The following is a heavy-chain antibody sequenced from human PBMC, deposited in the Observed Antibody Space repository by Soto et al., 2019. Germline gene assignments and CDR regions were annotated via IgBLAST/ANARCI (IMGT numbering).Heavy chain of an antibody. CDR1: GGSISSSSYY. J-gene: IGHJ4*02. V-gene: IGHV4-39*01. CDR2: IYYSGST. CDR3: ARHPQLNYYGSGRISPFDY. Sequence: SETLSLTCTVSGGSISSSSYYWGWIRQPPGKGLEWIGSIYYSGSTYYNPSLKSRVTISVDTSKNQFSLKLSSVTAADTAVYYCARHPQLNYYGSGRISPFDYWGQGTPVTVSS. D-gene: IGHD3-10*01.